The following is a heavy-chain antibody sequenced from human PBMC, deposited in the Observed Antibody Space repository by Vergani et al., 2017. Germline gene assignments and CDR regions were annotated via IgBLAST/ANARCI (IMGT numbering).Heavy chain of an antibody. CDR1: GYSFTSYW. V-gene: IGHV5-10-1*01. CDR2: IDPSDSYT. D-gene: IGHD2-2*01. CDR3: ARHNCSSTSCNDMDV. J-gene: IGHJ6*02. Sequence: EVQLVQSGAEVKKPGESLRISCKGSGYSFTSYWISWVLQMPGKGLEWMGRIDPSDSYTNYSPSFQGHVTISADKSISTAYLQWSSLKASDTAMYYCARHNCSSTSCNDMDVWGQGTTVTVSS.